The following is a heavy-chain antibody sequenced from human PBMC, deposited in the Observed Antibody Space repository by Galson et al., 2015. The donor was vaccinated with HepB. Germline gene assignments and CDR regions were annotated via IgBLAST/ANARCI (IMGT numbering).Heavy chain of an antibody. Sequence: SLRLSCAASGFTFSSYSMNWVRQAPGKGLEWVSYISSSSSTIYYADSVKGRFTISRDNAKNSLYLQMNSLRAEDTAVYYCATQGVFVTGPLKRPFDYWGQGTLVTVSS. J-gene: IGHJ4*02. CDR1: GFTFSSYS. V-gene: IGHV3-48*04. CDR3: ATQGVFVTGPLKRPFDY. D-gene: IGHD6-13*01. CDR2: ISSSSSTI.